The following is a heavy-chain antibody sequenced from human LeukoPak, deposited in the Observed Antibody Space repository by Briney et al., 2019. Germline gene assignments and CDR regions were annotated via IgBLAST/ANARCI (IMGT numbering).Heavy chain of an antibody. V-gene: IGHV3-23*01. D-gene: IGHD4-17*01. CDR1: GFTFSSYA. CDR2: ISGTNDNT. J-gene: IGHJ4*02. CDR3: AKGRGATVTSAANY. Sequence: GGSLRLSCAASGFTFSSYAMSWVRQAPGKGLEWVSSISGTNDNTYYADSVKDRFTISRDNSKNTLSLQMNSLRAEDTAVYYCAKGRGATVTSAANYWGQGTLVTVSS.